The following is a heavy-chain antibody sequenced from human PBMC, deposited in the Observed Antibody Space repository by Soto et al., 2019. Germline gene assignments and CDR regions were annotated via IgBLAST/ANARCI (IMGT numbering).Heavy chain of an antibody. CDR2: ISYDGNNK. J-gene: IGHJ4*02. Sequence: QVQLVESGGGVVQPGRSLRLSCAASGFIFSTYGMPWVRQAPGKGLEWLSVISYDGNNKYYADSVKGRFTISRDNSKNTLWLQMDSLRTEDTAVYYCAKDLLLTTITTVGDWGQGTLVTVSS. D-gene: IGHD4-17*01. V-gene: IGHV3-30*18. CDR3: AKDLLLTTITTVGD. CDR1: GFIFSTYG.